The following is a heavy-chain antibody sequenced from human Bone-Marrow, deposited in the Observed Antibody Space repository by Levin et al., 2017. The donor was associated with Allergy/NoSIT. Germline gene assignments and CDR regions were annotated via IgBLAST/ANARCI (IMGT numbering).Heavy chain of an antibody. CDR1: GGTFSSYA. CDR3: EREGGYCTNGVCTYYFDY. D-gene: IGHD2-8*01. J-gene: IGHJ4*02. Sequence: SVKVSCKASGGTFSSYAISWVRQAPGQGLEWMGGIIPIFGTANYAQKFQGRVTITADEATSTAYMELSSLRSEDTAVYYCEREGGYCTNGVCTYYFDYWGQGTLVTVSS. CDR2: IIPIFGTA. V-gene: IGHV1-69*13.